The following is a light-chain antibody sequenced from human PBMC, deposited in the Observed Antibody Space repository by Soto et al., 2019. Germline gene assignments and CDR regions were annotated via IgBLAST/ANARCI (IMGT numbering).Light chain of an antibody. V-gene: IGKV3-20*01. J-gene: IGKJ4*01. CDR2: GAS. Sequence: EIVLTQSPGTLSLSPGERATLSCRASQSVSSSYLAWYQQKPGQAPRLLIYGASSRATGIPDRFSGSGSGTDFTLTISRLEPEDFAVYYCQQYCFATFGGGTKVDIK. CDR1: QSVSSSY. CDR3: QQYCFAT.